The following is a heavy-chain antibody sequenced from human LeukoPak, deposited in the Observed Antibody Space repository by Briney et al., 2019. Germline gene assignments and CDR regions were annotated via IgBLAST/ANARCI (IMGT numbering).Heavy chain of an antibody. J-gene: IGHJ4*02. D-gene: IGHD3-10*01. V-gene: IGHV4-34*01. CDR3: ASPWGYGSGI. CDR2: INHSGST. CDR1: GFTFSSYS. Sequence: GSLRLSCAASGFTFSSYSMNWVRQPPGKGLEWIGEINHSGSTNYNPSLKSRVTISVDTSKKQFSLKLSSVTAADTAMYYCASPWGYGSGIWGQGTLVTVSS.